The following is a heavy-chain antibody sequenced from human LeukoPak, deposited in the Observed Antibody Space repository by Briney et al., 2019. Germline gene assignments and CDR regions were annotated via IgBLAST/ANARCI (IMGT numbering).Heavy chain of an antibody. J-gene: IGHJ4*02. CDR1: GYTFTGYY. V-gene: IGHV1-2*04. CDR3: ARVLRVKFPLKYYFDY. Sequence: ASVKVSCKASGYTFTGYYMHWVRQAPGQGLEWMGWINPNSGGTNYAQKFQGWVTMTRDTSISTAYMELSSLRSEDTAVYYCARVLRVKFPLKYYFDYWGQGTLVTVSS. D-gene: IGHD3-10*01. CDR2: INPNSGGT.